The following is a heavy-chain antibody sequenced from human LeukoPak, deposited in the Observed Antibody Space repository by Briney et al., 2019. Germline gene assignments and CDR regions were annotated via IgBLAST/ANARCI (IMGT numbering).Heavy chain of an antibody. CDR2: ISGSGGST. V-gene: IGHV3-23*01. Sequence: GGSLRLSCAASEVTFSSYAMSWFRQAPGKGLEWVSAISGSGGSTYYADSVKGRFTISRDNAKNSLYLQMNSLRAEDTAVYYCARDFLEWLPYSWGQGTLVTVSS. J-gene: IGHJ4*02. D-gene: IGHD3-3*01. CDR1: EVTFSSYA. CDR3: ARDFLEWLPYS.